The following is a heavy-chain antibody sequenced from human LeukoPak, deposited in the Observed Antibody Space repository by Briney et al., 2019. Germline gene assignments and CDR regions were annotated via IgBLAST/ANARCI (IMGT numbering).Heavy chain of an antibody. D-gene: IGHD6-13*01. J-gene: IGHJ3*02. CDR1: GYTFTSYG. CDR3: ARDGYSSSWYGNDAFDI. Sequence: ASVKVSCKASGYTFTSYGISWVRQAPGQGLEWMGWISAYNGNTNYAQKLQGRVTMTTDTSTSTAYMELRSLRSDDTAVYYCARDGYSSSWYGNDAFDIWGQGTMVTVSS. CDR2: ISAYNGNT. V-gene: IGHV1-18*01.